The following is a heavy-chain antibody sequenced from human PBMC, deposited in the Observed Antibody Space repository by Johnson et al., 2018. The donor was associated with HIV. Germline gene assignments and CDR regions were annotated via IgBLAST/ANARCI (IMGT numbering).Heavy chain of an antibody. CDR1: GFTFSSYD. D-gene: IGHD2-15*01. CDR2: ICTAGDT. J-gene: IGHJ3*02. Sequence: VQLVESGGGLVQPGGSLRLSCAASGFTFSSYDMHWVRQATGKGLEWVSAICTAGDTYYQGSVQGRFTISRENAKNSLYLQMNSLRAGDTAVYYCARERYGSQAIDAFDIWGQGTLVTVSS. CDR3: ARERYGSQAIDAFDI. V-gene: IGHV3-13*01.